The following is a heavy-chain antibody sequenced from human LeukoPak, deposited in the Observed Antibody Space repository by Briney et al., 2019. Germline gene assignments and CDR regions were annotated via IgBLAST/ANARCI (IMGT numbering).Heavy chain of an antibody. CDR3: ARDLGVYGMDV. CDR2: ISSSSSYI. CDR1: GFTFSSYS. D-gene: IGHD3-3*01. Sequence: PGGSLRLSFAASGFTFSSYSMNWVRLAPGKGLEWVSSISSSSSYIYYADSVKGRFTISRDNAKNSLYLQMNSLRAEDTAVYYCARDLGVYGMDVWGQGTTVTVSS. J-gene: IGHJ6*02. V-gene: IGHV3-21*01.